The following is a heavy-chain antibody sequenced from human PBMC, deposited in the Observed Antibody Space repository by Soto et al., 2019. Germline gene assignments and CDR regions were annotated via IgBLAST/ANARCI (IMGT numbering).Heavy chain of an antibody. V-gene: IGHV3-15*07. D-gene: IGHD3-22*01. CDR3: TTDSYITSIIVRFDY. CDR2: VKSKNDGGTT. Sequence: GGSLRLSCAASGFTFSNAWINWVRQAPGKGLEWVGRVKSKNDGGTTDFAAPVKGRFAISRDDSKNMVYLEMNSLQTEDTAIDYCTTDSYITSIIVRFDYWGHGTLVTLYS. J-gene: IGHJ4*01. CDR1: GFTFSNAW.